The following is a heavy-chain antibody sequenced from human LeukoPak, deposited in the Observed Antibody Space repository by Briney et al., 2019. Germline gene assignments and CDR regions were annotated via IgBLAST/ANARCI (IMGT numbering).Heavy chain of an antibody. CDR1: GFTFSSYA. CDR3: ARETSATQQLVLNYFDY. V-gene: IGHV3-30-3*01. Sequence: PGGSLRLSCAAPGFTFSSYAMHWVRQAPGKGLGGVAVISYDGSNKYYADSVKGRFTISRDNSKNTLYLQMNSLRAEDTAVYYCARETSATQQLVLNYFDYWGQGTLVTVS. CDR2: ISYDGSNK. D-gene: IGHD6-13*01. J-gene: IGHJ4*02.